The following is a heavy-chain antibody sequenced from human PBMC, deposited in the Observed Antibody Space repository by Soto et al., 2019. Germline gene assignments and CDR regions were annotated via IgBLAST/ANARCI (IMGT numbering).Heavy chain of an antibody. Sequence: TLSLTCAVSGGSISSSNWWSWVRQPPGKGLEWIGEIYHSGSTNYNPSLKSRVTISVDKSKNQFSLKLSSVTAADTAVYYCARDSHYDFWPPYYYYGMDVWGQGTTVTVSS. J-gene: IGHJ6*02. D-gene: IGHD3-3*01. CDR2: IYHSGST. CDR1: GGSISSSNW. CDR3: ARDSHYDFWPPYYYYGMDV. V-gene: IGHV4-4*02.